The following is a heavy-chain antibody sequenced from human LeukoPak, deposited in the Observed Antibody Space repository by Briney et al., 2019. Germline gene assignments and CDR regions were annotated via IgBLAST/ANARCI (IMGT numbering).Heavy chain of an antibody. V-gene: IGHV1-46*01. CDR3: ARDGHMASALYYFDY. D-gene: IGHD6-6*01. J-gene: IGHJ4*02. CDR2: INPSGGST. Sequence: ASVKVSCKASGYTFTSYSMHWVRQAPGQGLEWMGIINPSGGSTTYAQKLEGRVTMTRDTSTSIVYMELSSLRSEDTAVHYCARDGHMASALYYFDYWGQGTLVTVSS. CDR1: GYTFTSYS.